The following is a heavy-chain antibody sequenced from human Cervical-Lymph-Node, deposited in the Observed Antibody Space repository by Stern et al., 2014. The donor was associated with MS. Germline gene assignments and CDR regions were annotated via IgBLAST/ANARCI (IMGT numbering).Heavy chain of an antibody. CDR2: INTANGDT. CDR3: GRGQQSFDP. Sequence: QVQLVQSGAEGKKPGASVKVSCKASGYTFTSYAIHWGRQAPGQRLEWMGRINTANGDTYYSEKFQGRVTFTRDTSANTAYMELFSLTSEDTTVYYCGRGQQSFDPWGQGTLVTVSA. D-gene: IGHD6-13*01. V-gene: IGHV1-3*04. CDR1: GYTFTSYA. J-gene: IGHJ5*02.